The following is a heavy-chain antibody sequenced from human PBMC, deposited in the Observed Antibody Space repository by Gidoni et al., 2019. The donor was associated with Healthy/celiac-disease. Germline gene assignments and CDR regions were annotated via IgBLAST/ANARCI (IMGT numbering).Heavy chain of an antibody. D-gene: IGHD3-22*01. V-gene: IGHV5-10-1*03. CDR2: IDPSDCYT. Sequence: EVQLVQSGAEVTKPGESLRISCKGSGYSFTGYWISWVRQMPGNGLEWMGRIDPSDCYTNYSPSFQGHVTISADKSISTAYLQWSSLKASDTAMYYCARHMRDYYDSSGYPPEMDYWGQGTLVTVSS. J-gene: IGHJ4*02. CDR1: GYSFTGYW. CDR3: ARHMRDYYDSSGYPPEMDY.